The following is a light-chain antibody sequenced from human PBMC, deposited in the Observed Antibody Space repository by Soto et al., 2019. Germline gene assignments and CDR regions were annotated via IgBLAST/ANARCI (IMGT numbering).Light chain of an antibody. CDR1: SSDVGGYNY. V-gene: IGLV2-14*01. CDR2: DVS. J-gene: IGLJ2*01. Sequence: QSALTQPASVSGSPGQSITISCTGTSSDVGGYNYVSWYQQHPGKAPKLMIYDVSNRPSGVSNRFSGSKSGNTASLNISGLQAEDEADYHCSSYTSSSTLVVFGGGTKLTVL. CDR3: SSYTSSSTLVV.